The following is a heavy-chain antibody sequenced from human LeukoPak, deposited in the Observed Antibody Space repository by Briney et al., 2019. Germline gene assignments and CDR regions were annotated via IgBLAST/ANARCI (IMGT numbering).Heavy chain of an antibody. CDR2: FDPEDGET. CDR3: ATLGSGWYYFDY. V-gene: IGHV1-24*01. CDR1: GYTLTELS. Sequence: GASVKVSCKVSGYTLTELSMHWVRQAPGKGLEWMGGFDPEDGETIYAQKFQARVTMTEDTSTDTAYMELSSLRSEDTAVYYCATLGSGWYYFDYWGQGTLVTVSS. J-gene: IGHJ4*02. D-gene: IGHD6-19*01.